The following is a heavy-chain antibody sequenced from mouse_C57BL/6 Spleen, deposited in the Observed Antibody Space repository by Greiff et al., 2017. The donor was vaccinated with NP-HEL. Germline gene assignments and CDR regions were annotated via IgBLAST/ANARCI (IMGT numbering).Heavy chain of an antibody. V-gene: IGHV1-76*01. CDR2: IYPGSGNT. J-gene: IGHJ2*01. CDR1: GYTFTDYY. CDR3: ARGPN. Sequence: VQLQQSGAELVRPGASVKLSCKASGYTFTDYYINWVKQRPGQGLEWIARIYPGSGNTYYNEKFKGKATLTAEKSSSTAYMQLSGLTSEDSAVYFCARGPNWGQGTTLTVSS.